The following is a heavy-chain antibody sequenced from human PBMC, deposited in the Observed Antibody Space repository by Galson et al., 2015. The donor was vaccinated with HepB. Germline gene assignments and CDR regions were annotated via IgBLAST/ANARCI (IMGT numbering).Heavy chain of an antibody. V-gene: IGHV3-43D*03. CDR1: GFTFDDYA. J-gene: IGHJ6*02. D-gene: IGHD5-24*01. Sequence: SLRLSCAASGFTFDDYAMHWVRQAPGKGLEWVSLISWDGGSTYYADSVKGRFTISRDNSKNSLYLQMNSLRAEDTALYYCAKADGYNWDYYYGMDVWGQGTTVTVAS. CDR3: AKADGYNWDYYYGMDV. CDR2: ISWDGGST.